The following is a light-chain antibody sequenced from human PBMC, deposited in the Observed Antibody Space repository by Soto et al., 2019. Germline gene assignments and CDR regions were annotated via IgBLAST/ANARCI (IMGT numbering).Light chain of an antibody. CDR2: DAS. CDR3: QQYHNRPIT. Sequence: EIVLTQSPATVSLSPWERATLSCMASQSVSSYLAWYQQKPGQAPRILMYDASTRATGISARFSGSGSGTEFTLTISSLQSEDFAVYYCQQYHNRPITFGQGTRLEI. J-gene: IGKJ5*01. V-gene: IGKV3-15*01. CDR1: QSVSSY.